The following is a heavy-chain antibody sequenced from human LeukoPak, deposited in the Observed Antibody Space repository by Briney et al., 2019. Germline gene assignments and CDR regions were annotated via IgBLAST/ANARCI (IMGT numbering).Heavy chain of an antibody. CDR2: INHSGST. CDR3: ARGREFTSGYYHWFDP. V-gene: IGHV4-34*01. D-gene: IGHD3-22*01. J-gene: IGHJ5*02. CDR1: GGSFSGYY. Sequence: SETLSPTCAVYGGSFSGYYWSWIRQPPGKGLEWIGEINHSGSTNYNPSLKSRVTISVDTSKNQFSLKLSSVTAADTAVYYCARGREFTSGYYHWFDPWGQGTLVTVSS.